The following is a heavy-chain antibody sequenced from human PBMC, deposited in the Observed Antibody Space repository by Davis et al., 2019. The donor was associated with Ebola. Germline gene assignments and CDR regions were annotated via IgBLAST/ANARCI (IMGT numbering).Heavy chain of an antibody. Sequence: ASVTVSCKASGYPFTDYFIHWVRQAPGQGLEWMGWINANNGATRSAENFQGRVTMTRDTSISTAYMEVNTLRSDDTAVYYCASGLGWELLRRNEAFDIWGRGTLVTVSS. CDR3: ASGLGWELLRRNEAFDI. D-gene: IGHD4-23*01. V-gene: IGHV1-2*02. CDR2: INANNGAT. J-gene: IGHJ3*02. CDR1: GYPFTDYF.